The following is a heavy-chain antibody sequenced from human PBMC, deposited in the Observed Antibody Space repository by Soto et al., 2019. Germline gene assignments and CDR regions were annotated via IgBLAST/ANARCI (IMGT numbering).Heavy chain of an antibody. CDR1: GFTFGSYA. J-gene: IGHJ4*02. D-gene: IGHD5-12*01. Sequence: GGSLRLSCAASGFTFGSYAMSWVRQAPGKGLEWVSTIDKTGVSTYYADSVKGRFTISRDNSKNTLYLEMNSLRAEDTAVYYCARDTPAMYGGLDYWGQGTLVTVS. CDR3: ARDTPAMYGGLDY. CDR2: IDKTGVST. V-gene: IGHV3-23*01.